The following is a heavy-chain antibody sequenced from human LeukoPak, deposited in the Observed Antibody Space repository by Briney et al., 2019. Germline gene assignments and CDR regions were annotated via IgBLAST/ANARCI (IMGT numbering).Heavy chain of an antibody. V-gene: IGHV3-7*01. CDR1: GFSFRSYW. CDR3: AREDFWRFDY. Sequence: GGSLRLSCVASGFSFRSYWMSWVRQAPGKGLGCVAKIKPDGSDKFYEDSVKGRFTISRDNAKNSLYLQMNSLTAEDTAVYYCAREDFWRFDYWGQGTMVTASS. D-gene: IGHD3-3*01. J-gene: IGHJ4*02. CDR2: IKPDGSDK.